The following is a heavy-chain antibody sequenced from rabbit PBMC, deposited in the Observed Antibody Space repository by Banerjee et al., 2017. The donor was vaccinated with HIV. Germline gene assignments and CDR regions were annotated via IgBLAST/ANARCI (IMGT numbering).Heavy chain of an antibody. D-gene: IGHD1-1*01. J-gene: IGHJ6*01. Sequence: QEHLEESGGDLVKPEGSLTLTCTASGFSFSNKYVMCWVRQAPEKGLELIACIYVGSSDTTYYASWAKGRFTISKTSSTAVTLQMTSLTAADTATYFCARITSNHYYGMDLWGQGTRSPS. CDR3: ARITSNHYYGMDL. CDR2: IYVGSSDTT. CDR1: GFSFSNKYV. V-gene: IGHV1S45*01.